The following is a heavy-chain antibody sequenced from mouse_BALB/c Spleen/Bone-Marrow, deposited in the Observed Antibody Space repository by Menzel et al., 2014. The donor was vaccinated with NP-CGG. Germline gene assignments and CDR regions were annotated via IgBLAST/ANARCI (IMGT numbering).Heavy chain of an antibody. Sequence: QVQLQQSGAELVKPGASVKLSCKASGYTFTSYWMHWVKQRPGQGLEWIGEIDPSDSYSNYNQNFKGKATLTVDKSSSTAYMQLTSLTSEDSAVYYCARGVVYYYAMDYWGQGTSVTVSS. CDR2: IDPSDSYS. CDR3: ARGVVYYYAMDY. V-gene: IGHV1-69*02. J-gene: IGHJ4*01. CDR1: GYTFTSYW.